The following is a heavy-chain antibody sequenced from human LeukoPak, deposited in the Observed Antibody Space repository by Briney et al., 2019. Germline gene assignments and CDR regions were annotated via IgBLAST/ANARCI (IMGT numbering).Heavy chain of an antibody. Sequence: GGSLRLSCAASGFTFSSYAMSWVRQAPGKGLEWVSAISGSGGSTYYADSVKGRFTISRDNSKNTLFLQMSSLRDEDTAVYYCAKTVAGTPEYWGQGTLVTVSS. CDR1: GFTFSSYA. J-gene: IGHJ4*02. D-gene: IGHD6-19*01. CDR2: ISGSGGST. V-gene: IGHV3-23*01. CDR3: AKTVAGTPEY.